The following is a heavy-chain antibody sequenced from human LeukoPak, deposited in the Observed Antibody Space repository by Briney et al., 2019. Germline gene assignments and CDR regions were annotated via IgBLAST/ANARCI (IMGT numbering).Heavy chain of an antibody. CDR1: GGSISSYY. CDR3: TRGTGYYYMDV. V-gene: IGHV4-59*01. Sequence: SETLSLTCTVSGGSISSYYWSWIRQPPGKGLEWIGYIYYSGSTSYNPSLKSRVTISVDTSKNQFSLKLSSVTAADTAVYYCTRGTGYYYMDVWGKGTTVTVSS. D-gene: IGHD3/OR15-3a*01. J-gene: IGHJ6*03. CDR2: IYYSGST.